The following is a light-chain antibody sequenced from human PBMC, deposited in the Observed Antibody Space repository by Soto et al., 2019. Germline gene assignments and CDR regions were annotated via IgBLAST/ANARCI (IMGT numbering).Light chain of an antibody. CDR2: GNT. J-gene: IGLJ2*01. CDR1: SSNIGAGYD. V-gene: IGLV1-40*01. Sequence: QPVLTQPPSVSGAPGQRVTISCTGSSSNIGAGYDVHWYQQLPGTAPKLLVHGNTDRPSGVPDRFSGSKSGTSASLAITGLQAEHEADYFCQSYDSSLSGWLFGGGPKLTVL. CDR3: QSYDSSLSGWL.